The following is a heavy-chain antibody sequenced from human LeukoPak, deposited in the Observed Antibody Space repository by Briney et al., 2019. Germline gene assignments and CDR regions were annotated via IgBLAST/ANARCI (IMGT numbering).Heavy chain of an antibody. CDR2: INHSGST. CDR3: ARVVVARLTTIYYYYYYMDV. D-gene: IGHD2-21*01. V-gene: IGHV4-34*01. J-gene: IGHJ6*03. Sequence: PSETLSLTCAVYGGSFSGYYWSGLRQPPGKGLEWIGEINHSGSTNYNPSLKSQVTISVDTSKTQSSLKLSSVTAADTAVYYCARVVVARLTTIYYYYYYMDVWGKGTTVTVSS. CDR1: GGSFSGYY.